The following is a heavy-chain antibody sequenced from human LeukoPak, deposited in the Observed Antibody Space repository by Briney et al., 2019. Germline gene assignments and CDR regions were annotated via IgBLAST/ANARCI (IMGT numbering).Heavy chain of an antibody. CDR3: ARDQISYYDFWSGYYPYDY. Sequence: GGSLRLSCAASEFTFSSYSMNWVRQAPGKGLEWVSSISSSSSYIYYADSVKGRFTISRDNAKNSLYLQMNSLRAEDTAVYYCARDQISYYDFWSGYYPYDYWGQGTLVTVSS. D-gene: IGHD3-3*01. CDR1: EFTFSSYS. V-gene: IGHV3-21*01. J-gene: IGHJ4*02. CDR2: ISSSSSYI.